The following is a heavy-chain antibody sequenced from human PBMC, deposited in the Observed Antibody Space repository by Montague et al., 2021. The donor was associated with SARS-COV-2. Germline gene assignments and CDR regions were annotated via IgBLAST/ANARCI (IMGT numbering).Heavy chain of an antibody. J-gene: IGHJ4*02. CDR2: IYSSGTT. V-gene: IGHV4-61*02. CDR1: GDSMSSGRYY. Sequence: TLSLTCTVSGDSMSSGRYYWTWIRQPAGKRLEWIGRIYSSGTTNYNPSLKSRVTLLVDTSNNQFSLKLNSVTPADTAVYFCARDHEMASQPGYFDAWGQGTLVTVSS. CDR3: ARDHEMASQPGYFDA. D-gene: IGHD5-24*01.